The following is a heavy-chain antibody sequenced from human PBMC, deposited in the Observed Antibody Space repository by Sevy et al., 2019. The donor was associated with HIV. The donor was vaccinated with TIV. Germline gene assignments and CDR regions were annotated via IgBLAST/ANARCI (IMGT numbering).Heavy chain of an antibody. J-gene: IGHJ6*03. D-gene: IGHD2-2*02. CDR1: GGTFSSYA. CDR3: ARGIVPAAIDGDYYYYYMDV. Sequence: ASVKVSCKASGGTFSSYAISWVRQAPGQGLEWMGGIIPIFGTANYAQKFQGRVTITADESTSTAYMELSSLGSEETAVYYCARGIVPAAIDGDYYYYYMDVWGKGTTVTVSS. V-gene: IGHV1-69*13. CDR2: IIPIFGTA.